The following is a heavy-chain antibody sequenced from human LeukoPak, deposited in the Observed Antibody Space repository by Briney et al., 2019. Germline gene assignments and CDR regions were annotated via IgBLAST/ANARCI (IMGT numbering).Heavy chain of an antibody. J-gene: IGHJ4*02. Sequence: ASVKVSCKASGYTFTSYSISWVRQAPGQGLEWMGWISAYNGNTNYAQKLQGRVTMTTDTSTSTAYMELRSLRSDDTAVYYCARDLRATYYYDSSSTAFDYWGQGTLVTVSS. D-gene: IGHD3-22*01. V-gene: IGHV1-18*01. CDR2: ISAYNGNT. CDR3: ARDLRATYYYDSSSTAFDY. CDR1: GYTFTSYS.